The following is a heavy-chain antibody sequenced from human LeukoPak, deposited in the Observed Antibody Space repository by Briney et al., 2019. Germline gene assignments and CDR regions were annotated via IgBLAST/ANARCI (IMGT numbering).Heavy chain of an antibody. V-gene: IGHV3-23*01. CDR1: GFTFSSYA. D-gene: IGHD3/OR15-3a*01. Sequence: GGSLRLSCAASGFTFSSYAMSWVRQAPGKGLEWVSAISGSGGSTYYADSVKGRFTISRDNSKNTLYLQMNSLRAEDTAVYYCARDGLLGEALDYWGQGTLVTVSS. CDR2: ISGSGGST. J-gene: IGHJ4*02. CDR3: ARDGLLGEALDY.